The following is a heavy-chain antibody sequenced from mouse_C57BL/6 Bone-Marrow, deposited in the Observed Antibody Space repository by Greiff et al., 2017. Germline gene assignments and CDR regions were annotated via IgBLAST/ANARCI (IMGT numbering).Heavy chain of an antibody. V-gene: IGHV14-4*01. Sequence: VQLQQSGAELVRPGASVKLSCTASGFNIKDDYMHWVKQRPEQGLEWIGWIDPENGDTEYASKFQGKATITADTSSNTAYLQLSSLTSEDTAVYYCTTDDGGACWGQGTLVTVSA. CDR2: IDPENGDT. J-gene: IGHJ3*01. CDR3: TTDDGGAC. CDR1: GFNIKDDY.